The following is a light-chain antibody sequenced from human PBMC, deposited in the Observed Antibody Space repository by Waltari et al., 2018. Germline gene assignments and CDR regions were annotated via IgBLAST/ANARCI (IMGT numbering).Light chain of an antibody. J-gene: IGLJ1*01. CDR2: DVT. CDR3: SSYTTDSTYV. CDR1: SNDVRAYNY. V-gene: IGLV2-14*03. Sequence: QSALTQPASVSGSPGQSITVSCTGTSNDVRAYNYVSWYQQHPGKVPKLMIYDVTKRPSGISYRFSGSKSGNTASLTISGLQAEDEADYYCSSYTTDSTYVFGTGTKVTVL.